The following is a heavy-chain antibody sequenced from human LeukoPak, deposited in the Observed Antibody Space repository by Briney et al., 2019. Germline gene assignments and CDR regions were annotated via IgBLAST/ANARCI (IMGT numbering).Heavy chain of an antibody. CDR1: GGSISSYY. J-gene: IGHJ5*02. CDR2: IYYSGST. D-gene: IGHD5-18*01. V-gene: IGHV4-59*12. CDR3: ARKRRGYSYGWFDP. Sequence: SETLSLTCTVSGGSISSYYWSWIRQPPGKGLEWIGYIYYSGSTNYNPSLKSRVTISVDTSKNQFSLKLSSVTAADTAVYYCARKRRGYSYGWFDPWGQGTLVTVSS.